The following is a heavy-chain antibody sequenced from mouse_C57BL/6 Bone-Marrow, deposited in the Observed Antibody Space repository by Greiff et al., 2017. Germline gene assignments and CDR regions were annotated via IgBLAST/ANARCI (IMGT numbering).Heavy chain of an antibody. V-gene: IGHV1-15*01. Sequence: VQGVESGAELVRPGASVTLSCKASGYTFTDYEMHWVKQTPVHGLEWIGAIDPETGGTAYNQKFKGKAILTADKSSSTAYMELRSLTSEDSAVYYCITTVLDYWGQGTTLTVSS. CDR1: GYTFTDYE. CDR3: ITTVLDY. D-gene: IGHD1-1*01. J-gene: IGHJ2*01. CDR2: IDPETGGT.